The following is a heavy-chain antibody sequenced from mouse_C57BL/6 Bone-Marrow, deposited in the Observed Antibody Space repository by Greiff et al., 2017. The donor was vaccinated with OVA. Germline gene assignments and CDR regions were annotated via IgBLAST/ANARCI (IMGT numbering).Heavy chain of an antibody. CDR1: GFTFSNYW. D-gene: IGHD1-1*01. CDR2: IRLKSDNYAT. Sequence: DVKVEESGGGLVQPGGSMKLSCVASGFTFSNYWMNWVRQSPEKGLEWVAQIRLKSDNYATHYAESVKGRFTISRDDSKSSVYLQMNNLRAEDTGIYYCTGESRYYGSSLFAYWGQGTLVTVSA. CDR3: TGESRYYGSSLFAY. V-gene: IGHV6-3*01. J-gene: IGHJ3*01.